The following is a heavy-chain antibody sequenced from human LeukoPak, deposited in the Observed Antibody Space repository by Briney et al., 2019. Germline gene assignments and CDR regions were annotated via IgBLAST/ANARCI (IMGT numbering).Heavy chain of an antibody. D-gene: IGHD3-10*01. Sequence: SETLSLTCTVSGGSISSYYWSWIRQPPGKGLEWTGYIYYSGSTNYNPSLKSRVTISVDTSKNQFSLKLSSVTAADTAVYYCARGSWFGELLVAFDIWGQGTMVTVSS. CDR3: ARGSWFGELLVAFDI. CDR2: IYYSGST. J-gene: IGHJ3*02. CDR1: GGSISSYY. V-gene: IGHV4-59*01.